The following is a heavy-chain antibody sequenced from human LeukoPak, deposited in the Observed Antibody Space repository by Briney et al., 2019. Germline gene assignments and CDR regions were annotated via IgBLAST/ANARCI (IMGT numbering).Heavy chain of an antibody. CDR1: GGSFSGYY. D-gene: IGHD6-13*01. J-gene: IGHJ6*02. CDR3: ARVKYSSSWYDRSRSMDV. V-gene: IGHV4-34*01. CDR2: INHSGST. Sequence: SETLSLTCAVYGGSFSGYYWSWIRQPPGKGLEWIGEINHSGSTNYNPSLKSRVTISVDTSKNQFSLKLGSVTAADTAVYYCARVKYSSSWYDRSRSMDVWGQGTTVTVSS.